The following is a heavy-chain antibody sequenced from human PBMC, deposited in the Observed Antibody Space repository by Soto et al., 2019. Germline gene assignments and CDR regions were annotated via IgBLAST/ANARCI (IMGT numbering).Heavy chain of an antibody. J-gene: IGHJ4*02. V-gene: IGHV3-23*01. CDR3: AKDQSGYGRFDY. D-gene: IGHD3-3*01. CDR2: VNGGGTT. Sequence: GGSLRLSCAASGFTFSSYVMNWVRQTPGKGLEWVSAVNGGGTTYYTDSVKGRFTISRDNSKNTVSLQMYSLRAEDTAVYYCAKDQSGYGRFDYWGQGTQVTVSS. CDR1: GFTFSSYV.